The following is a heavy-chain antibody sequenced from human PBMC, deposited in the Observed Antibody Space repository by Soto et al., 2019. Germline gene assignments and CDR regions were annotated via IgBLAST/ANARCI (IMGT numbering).Heavy chain of an antibody. J-gene: IGHJ4*02. Sequence: SETQSLTYTVSDGYIKGSHGWNWVRKPPEKGLEWIGQISHSGSTNYNPSLTSRVTISVDKSKNHFSLKLTSVTAADTAVYYCAARHFWSRRWTDRRLDYWGQGTLVTVS. CDR2: ISHSGST. CDR1: DGYIKGSHG. D-gene: IGHD3-3*02. V-gene: IGHV4-4*02. CDR3: AARHFWSRRWTDRRLDY.